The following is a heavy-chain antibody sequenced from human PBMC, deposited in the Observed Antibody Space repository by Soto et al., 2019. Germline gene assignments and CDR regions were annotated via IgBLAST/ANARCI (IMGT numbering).Heavy chain of an antibody. D-gene: IGHD3-16*01. V-gene: IGHV3-30*18. Sequence: GKGMEWLAVISYDGSDKYYAASVKGRFTISRDNSKNTLYLQMNSLRPEDTAVYYCANARGFSIRPKTAYY. J-gene: IGHJ6*01. CDR3: ANARGFSIRPKTAYY. CDR2: ISYDGSDK.